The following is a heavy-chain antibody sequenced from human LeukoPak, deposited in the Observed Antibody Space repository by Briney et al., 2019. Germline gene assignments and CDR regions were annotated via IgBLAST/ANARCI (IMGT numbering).Heavy chain of an antibody. Sequence: SETLSLTCTVSGGSISSSSYYWGWIRQPPGTGLEWIGSIYYSGSTYYNPSLKSRVTISVDTSKNQFSLKLSSVTAADTAVYYCVSLARFGGYSDYWGQGTLVTVSS. CDR1: GGSISSSSYY. CDR3: VSLARFGGYSDY. V-gene: IGHV4-39*01. D-gene: IGHD5-12*01. J-gene: IGHJ4*02. CDR2: IYYSGST.